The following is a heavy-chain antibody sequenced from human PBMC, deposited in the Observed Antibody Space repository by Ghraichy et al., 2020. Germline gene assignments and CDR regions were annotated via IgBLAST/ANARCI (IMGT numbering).Heavy chain of an antibody. V-gene: IGHV1-69*13. J-gene: IGHJ3*02. CDR1: GGTFSSYA. D-gene: IGHD5-18*01. CDR3: ARGKGAGIQLWLNAFDI. Sequence: SVKVSCKASGGTFSSYAISWVRQAPGQGLEWMGGIIPIFGTANYAQKFQGRVTITADESTSTAYMELSSLRSEDTAVYYCARGKGAGIQLWLNAFDIWGQGTMVTVSS. CDR2: IIPIFGTA.